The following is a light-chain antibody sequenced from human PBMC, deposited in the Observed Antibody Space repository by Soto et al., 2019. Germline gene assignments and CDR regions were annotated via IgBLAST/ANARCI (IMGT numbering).Light chain of an antibody. Sequence: QSVLTQPPSASGTPGQRVTISCSGSGSNIGSNTVNWYQQLPGTAPKLLIYNNSQRPSGVPDRFSGSKSGTSASLAISGLQSDIEAEYYCAAWDDSLNGYVSGIGTKVTVL. CDR1: GSNIGSNT. CDR3: AAWDDSLNGYV. V-gene: IGLV1-44*01. J-gene: IGLJ1*01. CDR2: NNS.